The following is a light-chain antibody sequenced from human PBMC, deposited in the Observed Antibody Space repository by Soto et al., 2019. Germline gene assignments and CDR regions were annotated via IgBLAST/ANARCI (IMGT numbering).Light chain of an antibody. Sequence: QSALTQPRSVSGSPGQSVTISCTGTSSDVGGYNFVSLYQQHPGKAPKLMIYDVSKRPSGVPDRFSGAKSGNTASLTISGLQAEDEADYYCGSYAGSYTVFGGGTKLTVI. CDR1: SSDVGGYNF. J-gene: IGLJ2*01. CDR2: DVS. CDR3: GSYAGSYTV. V-gene: IGLV2-11*01.